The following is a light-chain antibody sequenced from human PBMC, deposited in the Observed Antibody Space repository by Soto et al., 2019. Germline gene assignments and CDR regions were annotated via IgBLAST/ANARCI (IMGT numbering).Light chain of an antibody. CDR1: QSVLYSSDNKNY. CDR3: QQSYSIPYT. J-gene: IGKJ2*01. V-gene: IGKV4-1*01. CDR2: WAS. Sequence: DIVMTQSPDSLAVSLGERATINCKSSQSVLYSSDNKNYLDWYQQKPGKTPKLLIYWASTRESGVPDRFSGSGSGTDFTLTISSLQAEDVAVYYCQQSYSIPYTFGQGTKLEIK.